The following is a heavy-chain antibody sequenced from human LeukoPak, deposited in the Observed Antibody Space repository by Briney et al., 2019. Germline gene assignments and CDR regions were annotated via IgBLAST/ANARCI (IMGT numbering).Heavy chain of an antibody. CDR2: IYYSGST. V-gene: IGHV4-39*07. J-gene: IGHJ3*02. CDR3: ARRRNYGYCSGGSCYPPRAYDAFDI. CDR1: GGSISSSSYY. Sequence: SETLSLTCTVSGGSISSSSYYWGWIRQPPGKGLEWIGSIYYSGSTYYNPSLKSRVTISVDTSKNQFSLKLSSVTAADTAVYYCARRRNYGYCSGGSCYPPRAYDAFDIWGQGTMVTVSS. D-gene: IGHD2-15*01.